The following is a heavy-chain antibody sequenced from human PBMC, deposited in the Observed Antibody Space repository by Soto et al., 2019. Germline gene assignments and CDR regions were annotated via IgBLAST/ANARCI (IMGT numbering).Heavy chain of an antibody. J-gene: IGHJ1*01. Sequence: SETLSLTCTVSGGSISSYYWSWIRQPPGKGLEWIGYIYYSGSTNYNPSLKSRVTISVDTSKNQFSLKLSSVTAADTAVYYCARVDYGDYVYFQHWGQGTRVTVAS. D-gene: IGHD4-17*01. V-gene: IGHV4-59*01. CDR1: GGSISSYY. CDR3: ARVDYGDYVYFQH. CDR2: IYYSGST.